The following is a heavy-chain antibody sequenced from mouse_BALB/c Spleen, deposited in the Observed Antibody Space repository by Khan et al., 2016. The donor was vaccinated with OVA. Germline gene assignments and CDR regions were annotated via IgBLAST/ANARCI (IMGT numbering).Heavy chain of an antibody. V-gene: IGHV1S137*01. Sequence: QVQLQQPGPELVRPGVSVKISCKGSGYTFTDYAMYWVKQSHAESLEWIGLISTYSGNTNYNQKFKGKATMTVDKSSTTAYMELARLTSEDSAIYYCARPAYDGYCDYWGQGTTLTVSS. CDR3: ARPAYDGYCDY. CDR2: ISTYSGNT. D-gene: IGHD2-3*01. J-gene: IGHJ2*01. CDR1: GYTFTDYA.